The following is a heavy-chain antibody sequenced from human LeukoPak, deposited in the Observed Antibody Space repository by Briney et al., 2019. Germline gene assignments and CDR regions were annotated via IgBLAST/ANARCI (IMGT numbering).Heavy chain of an antibody. D-gene: IGHD2-15*01. Sequence: SVKVSCKASGGTFSSYAISWVRQAPGQGLEWMGGIIPISGTANYAQKFQGRVTITADESTSTAYMELSSLRSEDTAVYYCARDHGYCSGGSCYFDYWGQGTLVTVSS. CDR2: IIPISGTA. CDR3: ARDHGYCSGGSCYFDY. J-gene: IGHJ4*02. CDR1: GGTFSSYA. V-gene: IGHV1-69*13.